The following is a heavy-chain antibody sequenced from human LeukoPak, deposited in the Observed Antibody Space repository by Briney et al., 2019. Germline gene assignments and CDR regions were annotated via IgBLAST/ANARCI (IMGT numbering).Heavy chain of an antibody. CDR1: GGSFSSYY. J-gene: IGHJ3*02. CDR3: ARSDTYCSGGSCPPNTFDALDI. CDR2: IDYSGNT. V-gene: IGHV4-59*01. Sequence: SETLSLTCTVSGGSFSSYYWTWIRQPPGKGLEWIGYIDYSGNTNYSPSLKSRVTISVDTSMNQFPLKLRFLTAADTAVYYCARSDTYCSGGSCPPNTFDALDIWGQGTMVTVSS. D-gene: IGHD2-15*01.